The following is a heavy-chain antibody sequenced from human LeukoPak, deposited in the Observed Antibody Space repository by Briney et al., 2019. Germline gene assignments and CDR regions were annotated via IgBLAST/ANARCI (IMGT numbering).Heavy chain of an antibody. J-gene: IGHJ3*02. Sequence: GGSLRLSCAASEFTFSSYAMSWVRQAQGKGLEWVSVISGSGGNTYYADSVKGRFTISRDNSKNTLYLQMNSLRAEDTAVYYCAKSPVVVTVRGAFDIWGQGTMVTVSS. CDR3: AKSPVVVTVRGAFDI. D-gene: IGHD2-21*02. V-gene: IGHV3-23*01. CDR2: ISGSGGNT. CDR1: EFTFSSYA.